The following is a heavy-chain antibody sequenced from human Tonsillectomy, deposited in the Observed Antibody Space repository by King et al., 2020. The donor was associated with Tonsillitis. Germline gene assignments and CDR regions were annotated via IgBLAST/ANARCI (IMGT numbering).Heavy chain of an antibody. CDR2: IYYSGST. CDR3: ARDLGYNTYYYYGMDV. CDR1: GGSISSYY. V-gene: IGHV4-59*01. Sequence: MQLQESGPGLVKPSETLSLTCTVSGGSISSYYWSWIRQPPGKGLEWIGYIYYSGSTNYNPSLKSRVTISVDTSKNQFSLKLSSVTAADTAVYYCARDLGYNTYYYYGMDVWGQGTTVTVSS. D-gene: IGHD5-24*01. J-gene: IGHJ6*02.